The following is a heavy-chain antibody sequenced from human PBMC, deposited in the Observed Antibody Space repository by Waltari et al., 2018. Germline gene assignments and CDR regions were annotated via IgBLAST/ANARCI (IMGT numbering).Heavy chain of an antibody. V-gene: IGHV4-39*01. D-gene: IGHD6-6*01. CDR3: ARHEGSSSLYYFDY. CDR2: IYYSGST. CDR1: GGSISSSSYY. Sequence: QLQLQESGPGLVKPSETLSLTCTVSGGSISSSSYYWGWIRQPPGQGLEWIGSIYYSGSTYYNPSLKIRVTIAVDTSKNQFSLKLSSVTAADTAVYYCARHEGSSSLYYFDYWGQGTLVTVSS. J-gene: IGHJ4*02.